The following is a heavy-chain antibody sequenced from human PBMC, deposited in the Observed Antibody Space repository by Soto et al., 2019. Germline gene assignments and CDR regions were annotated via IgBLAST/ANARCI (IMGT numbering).Heavy chain of an antibody. J-gene: IGHJ4*02. D-gene: IGHD1-26*01. CDR3: ARSVGVTTLSYLDY. CDR1: GGTFSSYG. V-gene: IGHV1-69*13. Sequence: VASVKVSCKAAGGTFSSYGISWVRQAPGQGLEWMGGIIPMFGTATHTQNFQGRLTITADESTSTAYMELSSLGSEDTAVYFCARSVGVTTLSYLDYWGQGTLVTVS. CDR2: IIPMFGTA.